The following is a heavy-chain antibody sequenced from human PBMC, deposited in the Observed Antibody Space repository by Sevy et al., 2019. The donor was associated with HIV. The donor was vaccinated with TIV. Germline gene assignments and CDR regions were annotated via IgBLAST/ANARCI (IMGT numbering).Heavy chain of an antibody. CDR1: GGSISRSSYD. V-gene: IGHV4-39*01. J-gene: IGHJ4*02. CDR3: ARQGGIVDRAFDF. D-gene: IGHD2-21*01. Sequence: SETLSLTCSVSGGSISRSSYDWGWIRQPPGKGLEWIGSMYFSGRTSYNPSLKSRLTISVDTSKNQFSLNLTSVTVADTAVYYCARQGGIVDRAFDFWGQGTLVTVSS. CDR2: MYFSGRT.